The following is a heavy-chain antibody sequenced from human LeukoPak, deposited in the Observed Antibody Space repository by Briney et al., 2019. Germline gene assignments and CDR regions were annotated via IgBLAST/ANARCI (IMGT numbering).Heavy chain of an antibody. D-gene: IGHD6-13*01. CDR1: GYTFTGYC. V-gene: IGHV1-2*02. J-gene: IGHJ4*02. CDR2: INPNTDNDV. CDR3: ARGGYSSSLYDI. Sequence: GASMKVSCKASGYTFTGYCMHWVRQAPGQGLEWMGWINPNTDNDVRYAQNFRGRITVTRDTSISTAYMELSSLTSDDTALYYCARGGYSSSLYDIWGQGSLVTVSS.